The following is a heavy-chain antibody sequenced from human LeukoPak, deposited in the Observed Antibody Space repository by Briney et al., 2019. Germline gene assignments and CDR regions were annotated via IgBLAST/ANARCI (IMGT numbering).Heavy chain of an antibody. CDR3: ARVAGFGDLDY. J-gene: IGHJ4*02. V-gene: IGHV3-48*01. CDR1: GFTLIDYS. D-gene: IGHD3-10*01. Sequence: GGSLRLSCAASGFTLIDYSLNWVRQAPGKGLEWVSYISTSSATIYYADSVRGRFTISRDNANKSLFLQMNSLRPEDTAVYYCARVAGFGDLDYWGQGTLVTVST. CDR2: ISTSSATI.